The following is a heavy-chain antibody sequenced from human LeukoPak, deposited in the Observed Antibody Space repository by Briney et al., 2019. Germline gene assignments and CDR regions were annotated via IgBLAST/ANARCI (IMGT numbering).Heavy chain of an antibody. J-gene: IGHJ4*02. Sequence: GGSLRLSCAASGFTFDDYAMHWVRQAPGKGLEWVSTISWNSDSIGYADSVKGRFTISRDNAKNSLHLQMNSLRAEDTALYYCAKGINLWSFSFDYWGQGTLVTVSS. V-gene: IGHV3-9*01. D-gene: IGHD3-10*01. CDR2: ISWNSDSI. CDR1: GFTFDDYA. CDR3: AKGINLWSFSFDY.